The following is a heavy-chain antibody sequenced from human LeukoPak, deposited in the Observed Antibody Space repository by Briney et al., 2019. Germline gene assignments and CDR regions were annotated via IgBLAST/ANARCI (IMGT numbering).Heavy chain of an antibody. V-gene: IGHV4-4*07. CDR1: GGSISSYY. Sequence: SETLSLTCTVSGGSISSYYWSWIRQPAGKGLGWIGRIYTSGSTNYNPSLKSRVTMSVDTSKNQFSLKLSSVTAADTAVYYCARGVRGTYYYDSSGYLDYWGQGTLVTVSS. J-gene: IGHJ4*02. CDR3: ARGVRGTYYYDSSGYLDY. CDR2: IYTSGST. D-gene: IGHD3-22*01.